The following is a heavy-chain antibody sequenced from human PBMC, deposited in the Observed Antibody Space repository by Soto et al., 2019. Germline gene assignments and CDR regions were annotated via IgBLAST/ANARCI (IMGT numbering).Heavy chain of an antibody. CDR2: ISGSGGST. J-gene: IGHJ3*02. V-gene: IGHV3-23*01. D-gene: IGHD3-22*01. Sequence: GGSLRLSCAASGFTFSSYAMSWVRQAPGKGLEWVSAISGSGGSTYYADSVKGRFTISRDNSKNTLYLQMNSLRAEDTAVYYCAKDKDNYDSSGYYYDAFDIWGRGTMVTVSS. CDR3: AKDKDNYDSSGYYYDAFDI. CDR1: GFTFSSYA.